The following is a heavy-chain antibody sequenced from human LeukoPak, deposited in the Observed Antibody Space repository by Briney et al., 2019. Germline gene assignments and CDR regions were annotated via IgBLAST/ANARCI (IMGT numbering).Heavy chain of an antibody. CDR3: AKDQKVIPAATQLDY. V-gene: IGHV3-23*01. CDR1: GFSFRSHG. J-gene: IGHJ4*02. CDR2: ISPRGDIT. Sequence: PGGTLRLSCAASGFSFRSHGMNWVRQAPGKGLEWVSGISPRGDITYYKDSVRGRFTISRDNFKNTVSLQLNSLRAEDTALYYCAKDQKVIPAATQLDYWGRGTLVTVSS. D-gene: IGHD2-2*01.